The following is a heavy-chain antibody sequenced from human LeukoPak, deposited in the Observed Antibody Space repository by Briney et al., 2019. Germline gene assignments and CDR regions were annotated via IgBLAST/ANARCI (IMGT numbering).Heavy chain of an antibody. J-gene: IGHJ4*02. CDR2: INPNSGGT. CDR3: SRGGYYYDSSGYLF. CDR1: GYTFTGYY. V-gene: IGHV1-2*02. Sequence: ASVKVSCKASGYTFTGYYMHWVRQAPGQGLEWMGWINPNSGGTNYAQKFQGRVTMTRDTSISRAYMELGRLRSDDTAVYYCSRGGYYYDSSGYLFWGQGTLVTVSA. D-gene: IGHD3-22*01.